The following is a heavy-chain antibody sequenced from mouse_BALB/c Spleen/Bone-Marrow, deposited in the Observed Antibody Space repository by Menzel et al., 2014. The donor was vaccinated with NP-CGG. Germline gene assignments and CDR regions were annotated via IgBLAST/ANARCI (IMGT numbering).Heavy chain of an antibody. CDR3: VRDGDYRYAWFSY. CDR1: GFTFRDYY. Sequence: EVQLQESGGDLVKPGGSLKLSCAASGFTFRDYYMYWVRQTPEKRLEWVATISDGGTYTYYSDSVKGRFTISRDKAKNNLYLQMTNLMSEDTAMYRCVRDGDYRYAWFSYWGQGTLVTVSA. J-gene: IGHJ3*01. D-gene: IGHD2-14*01. CDR2: ISDGGTYT. V-gene: IGHV5-4*02.